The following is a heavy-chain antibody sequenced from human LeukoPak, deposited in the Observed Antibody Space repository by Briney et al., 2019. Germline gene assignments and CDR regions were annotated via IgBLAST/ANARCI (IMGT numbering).Heavy chain of an antibody. J-gene: IGHJ4*02. Sequence: GGSLRLSCAASGFTISSYAMSWVRQAPGKGLEWVSAISGSGGSTYYADSVKGRFTISRDNSKNTLYLQMNSLRAEDTAVYYCAKYLSFGWYYFDYWGQGTLVTVSS. CDR3: AKYLSFGWYYFDY. D-gene: IGHD2-15*01. V-gene: IGHV3-23*01. CDR1: GFTISSYA. CDR2: ISGSGGST.